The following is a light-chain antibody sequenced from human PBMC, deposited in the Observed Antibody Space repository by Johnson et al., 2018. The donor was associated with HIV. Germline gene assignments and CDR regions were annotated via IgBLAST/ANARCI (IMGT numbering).Light chain of an antibody. CDR3: GTWDSSLRAGGV. Sequence: QSVLTQPPSVSAAPGQKVTISCSGSSSNIGNNYVSWYQQLPGTAPKLLIYDNNKRPSGIPDRFSGSKSGTSATLGITGLQTGDEADDYCGTWDSSLRAGGVVGTGTKVTVL. V-gene: IGLV1-51*01. CDR1: SSNIGNNY. J-gene: IGLJ1*01. CDR2: DNN.